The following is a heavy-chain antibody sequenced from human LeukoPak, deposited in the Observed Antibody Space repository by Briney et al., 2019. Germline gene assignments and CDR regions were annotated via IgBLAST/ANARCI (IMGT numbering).Heavy chain of an antibody. D-gene: IGHD2-2*01. J-gene: IGHJ3*02. V-gene: IGHV4-31*03. CDR1: GVSVSDGRYY. CDR3: PTPYCRTISCLDVFNM. Sequence: SETLSLACNVSGVSVSDGRYYWTWMRQHPGKGLEWIGYKYFSGSAKYYPSLKSRLSIYIDTTKNHFSLHLVSVANTAAAPYYGPTPYCRTISCLDVFNMWGQGTRVTVSS. CDR2: KYFSGSA.